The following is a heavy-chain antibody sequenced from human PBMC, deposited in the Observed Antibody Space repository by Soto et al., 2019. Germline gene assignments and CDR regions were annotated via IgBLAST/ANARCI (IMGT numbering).Heavy chain of an antibody. J-gene: IGHJ5*02. CDR2: IYSGGST. Sequence: GGSLRLSCAASGFTVSSNYMSWVRQAPGKGLEWVSVIYSGGSTYYADSVKGRFTISRDNSKNTLYLQMNSLRAEDTAVYYCARALLKLNWFDPWGQGTLVTVSS. V-gene: IGHV3-66*01. CDR1: GFTVSSNY. CDR3: ARALLKLNWFDP.